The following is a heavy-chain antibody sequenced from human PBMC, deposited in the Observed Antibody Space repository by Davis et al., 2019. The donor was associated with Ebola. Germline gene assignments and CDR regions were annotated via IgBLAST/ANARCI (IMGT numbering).Heavy chain of an antibody. Sequence: AASVKVSCKSSGGSFSSYAISWVRQATGQGLEWMGWMNPDNGNTGYAQKFQGRVTMTRDTSRSTAYMELSSLRSDDTAMYYCVRGGDFDFWGQGTLVTVSS. J-gene: IGHJ4*02. CDR1: GGSFSSYA. D-gene: IGHD3-10*01. CDR2: MNPDNGNT. CDR3: VRGGDFDF. V-gene: IGHV1-8*02.